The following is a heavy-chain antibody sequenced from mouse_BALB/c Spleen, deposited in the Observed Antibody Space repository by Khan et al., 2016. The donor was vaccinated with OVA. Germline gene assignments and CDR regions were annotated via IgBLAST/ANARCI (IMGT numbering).Heavy chain of an antibody. CDR3: ARRGLRWDFDY. J-gene: IGHJ2*01. CDR2: INPSTAYT. CDR1: GYTFINYW. V-gene: IGHV1-7*01. D-gene: IGHD1-1*01. Sequence: QVQLKQSGAELAKPGASVKMSCKASGYTFINYWILWVKQRPGQGLEWIGYINPSTAYTEYNQNFKDKATLTADKSSRTAYMQLSSLTSEASAVYYCARRGLRWDFDYWGQGTTLTGSS.